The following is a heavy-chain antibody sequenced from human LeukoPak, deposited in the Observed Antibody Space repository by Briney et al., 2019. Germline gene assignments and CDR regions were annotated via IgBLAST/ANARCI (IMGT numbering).Heavy chain of an antibody. CDR3: TSHDYGDSNFDY. J-gene: IGHJ4*02. D-gene: IGHD4-17*01. V-gene: IGHV3-15*01. CDR1: GFTFSNAW. CDR2: IKSKTDGGTT. Sequence: GGSLRLSCAASGFTFSNAWMSWVRQAPGKGLEWVGRIKSKTDGGTTDYAAPVKGRFTISSDDSKNTLYLQMNSLKTEDTAVYYCTSHDYGDSNFDYWGQGTLVTVSS.